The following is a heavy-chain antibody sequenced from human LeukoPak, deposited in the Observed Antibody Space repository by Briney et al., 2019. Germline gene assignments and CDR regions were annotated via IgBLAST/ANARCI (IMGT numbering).Heavy chain of an antibody. Sequence: ASVKVSCKASGYTFTGHYMHWVRQAPGQGLEWMGWINPNSGGTNYAQKFQGWVTMTRDTSISTAYMELSRLRSDDTAVYYCARDESYYSSVYYNYWGQGTLVTVSS. CDR2: INPNSGGT. V-gene: IGHV1-2*04. J-gene: IGHJ4*02. CDR1: GYTFTGHY. D-gene: IGHD3-22*01. CDR3: ARDESYYSSVYYNY.